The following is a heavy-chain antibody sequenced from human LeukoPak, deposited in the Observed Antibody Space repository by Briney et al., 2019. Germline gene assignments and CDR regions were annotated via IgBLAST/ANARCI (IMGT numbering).Heavy chain of an antibody. J-gene: IGHJ4*02. CDR3: ARDHNYAFDN. CDR2: IGISSGNT. Sequence: PGGSLRHSCAASGLTFSDYSMNWVRQAPGKGLEWISYIGISSGNTKYADSVKGRFTISGDNAKNSLYLQMNSLRVEDTAVYYCARDHNYAFDNWGQGTLVTVSS. CDR1: GLTFSDYS. D-gene: IGHD1-1*01. V-gene: IGHV3-48*04.